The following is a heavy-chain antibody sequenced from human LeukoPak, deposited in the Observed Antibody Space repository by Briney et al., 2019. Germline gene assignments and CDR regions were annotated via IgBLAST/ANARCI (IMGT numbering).Heavy chain of an antibody. V-gene: IGHV3-48*01. CDR1: GFTFSSYS. CDR3: ARVCSSTSCYDY. D-gene: IGHD2-2*01. J-gene: IGHJ4*02. CDR2: ISSSSSTV. Sequence: GGSLRLSCAASGFTFSSYSMNWVRQAPGKGLEWVSCISSSSSTVYYADSVKGRFTISRDNAKNSLYLQMNSLRAEDTAVYYCARVCSSTSCYDYWGQGTLVTVSS.